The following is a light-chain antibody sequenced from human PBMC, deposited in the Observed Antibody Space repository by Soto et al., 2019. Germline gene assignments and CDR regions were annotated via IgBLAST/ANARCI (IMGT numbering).Light chain of an antibody. V-gene: IGKV3-20*01. CDR1: QSVSNNY. Sequence: EIVLTQSPGTLSLSPGARAPLSCRASQSVSNNYLAWYQQKPGQAPRLLIYGASNRATGIPDRFSGSGSGTHFTLTISRLEPGDFAVYYCQHFGGTTFTFGQGTRLEIK. CDR2: GAS. CDR3: QHFGGTTFT. J-gene: IGKJ5*01.